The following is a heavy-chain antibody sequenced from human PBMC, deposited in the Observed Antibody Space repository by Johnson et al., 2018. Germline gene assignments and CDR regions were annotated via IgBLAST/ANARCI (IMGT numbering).Heavy chain of an antibody. D-gene: IGHD6-13*01. CDR2: ISYDGGNI. V-gene: IGHV3-30*03. Sequence: QVQLVQSGGGVVQPGRSLRLSCVASGFTFSSYGMHWVRQAPGKGLEWVAVISYDGGNIYYPDSVKGRFTISRDDSNNTLYLQRNSLRVEDTAVYYCVRQEGAEAGTRHWGQGTLVTVSS. CDR3: VRQEGAEAGTRH. J-gene: IGHJ1*01. CDR1: GFTFSSYG.